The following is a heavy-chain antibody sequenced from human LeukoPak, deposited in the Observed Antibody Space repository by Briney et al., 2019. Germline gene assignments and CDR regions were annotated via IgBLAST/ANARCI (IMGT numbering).Heavy chain of an antibody. J-gene: IGHJ4*02. Sequence: GGSLRRSCAASRFTFSSYSLNWVRQAPRKGLEWVSAISSSSTYIYYADSVKGRFTISRDNAKNSLYLQMSSLRAEGTAVYYCARAPYGSGSYSGSDYWGQGTLVTVSS. CDR3: ARAPYGSGSYSGSDY. CDR1: RFTFSSYS. V-gene: IGHV3-21*01. CDR2: ISSSSTYI. D-gene: IGHD3-10*01.